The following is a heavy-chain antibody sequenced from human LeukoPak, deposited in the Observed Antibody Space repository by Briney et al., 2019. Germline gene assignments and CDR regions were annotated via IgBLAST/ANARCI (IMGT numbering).Heavy chain of an antibody. Sequence: PGGSLRLSCAASGFTFSSYGMHWVRQAPGKGLEWGAVIWYDGSNKYYADSVKGRFTISRDNSKNTLYLQMNSLGAEDTAVYYCAKGPYYDSSGYYDYWGQGTLVTVSS. J-gene: IGHJ4*02. CDR3: AKGPYYDSSGYYDY. V-gene: IGHV3-33*06. CDR2: IWYDGSNK. CDR1: GFTFSSYG. D-gene: IGHD3-22*01.